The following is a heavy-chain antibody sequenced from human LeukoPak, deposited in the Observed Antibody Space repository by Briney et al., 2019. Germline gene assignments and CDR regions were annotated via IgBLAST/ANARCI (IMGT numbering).Heavy chain of an antibody. J-gene: IGHJ4*02. D-gene: IGHD6-19*01. CDR2: ISSNGGST. CDR1: GFTFSSYA. Sequence: GGSLRLSCSASGFTFSSYAMHWVRQAPGKGLEYVSAISSNGGSTYYADSVKGRFTTSRDNSKNTLYLQMSSLRAEDTAVYYCVKDLPPGIAVAGTFDYWGQGTLVTVSS. CDR3: VKDLPPGIAVAGTFDY. V-gene: IGHV3-64D*09.